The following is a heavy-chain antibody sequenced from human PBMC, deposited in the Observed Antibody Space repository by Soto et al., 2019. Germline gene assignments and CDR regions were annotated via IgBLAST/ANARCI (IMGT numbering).Heavy chain of an antibody. CDR2: IHAGNGNT. CDR3: ARRIDPDY. V-gene: IGHV1-3*01. CDR1: GYTFTSYT. J-gene: IGHJ4*02. D-gene: IGHD1-26*01. Sequence: ASVKVSCKASGYTFTSYTVHWVRQAPGQRLEWMGWIHAGNGNTKYSQRFQDRVTITRDTSASTVFMELSSLTFGDTAVYYCARRIDPDYWGQGTLVTVSS.